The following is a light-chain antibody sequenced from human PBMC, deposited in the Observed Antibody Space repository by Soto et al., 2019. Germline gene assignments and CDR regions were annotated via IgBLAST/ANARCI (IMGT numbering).Light chain of an antibody. CDR1: ESVSSN. CDR2: GAS. CDR3: QQYSNWPLT. V-gene: IGKV3-15*01. J-gene: IGKJ4*01. Sequence: DIVMTQSPATLSVSPGERATLSCRASESVSSNLAWYQQKPGHAPRLLIYGASTRATGIPAKFSGSGSGTEFTLTISSLQSEDFAVYYCQQYSNWPLTFGGGTKVDIK.